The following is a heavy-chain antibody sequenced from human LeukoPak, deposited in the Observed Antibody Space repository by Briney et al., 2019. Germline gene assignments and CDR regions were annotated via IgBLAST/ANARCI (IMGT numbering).Heavy chain of an antibody. CDR1: GYSFISYW. CDR3: VRRDITSRYVVWFDP. D-gene: IGHD2-2*01. J-gene: IGHJ5*02. V-gene: IGHV5-51*01. Sequence: GESLKIFCKGSGYSFISYWISWVRQMPGKGLELMGIIYPGDSDTRYSPSFQGQVTISADKSINTAYLQWSSLKASDTAIYYCVRRDITSRYVVWFDPWGQGTPVTVSS. CDR2: IYPGDSDT.